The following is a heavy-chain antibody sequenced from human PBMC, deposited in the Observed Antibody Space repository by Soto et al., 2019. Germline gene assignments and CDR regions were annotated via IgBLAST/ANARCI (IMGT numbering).Heavy chain of an antibody. CDR2: ISYDGSNK. CDR3: AKEGVRRGYYGSGRYPYGMDV. D-gene: IGHD3-10*01. V-gene: IGHV3-30*18. Sequence: QVQLVESGGGVVQPGRSLRLSCAASGFTFSSYGMHWVRQAPGKGLEWVAVISYDGSNKYYADSVKGRFTISRDNSKNTLYLQTNSLRAEDTAVYYCAKEGVRRGYYGSGRYPYGMDVWGQGTTVTVSS. CDR1: GFTFSSYG. J-gene: IGHJ6*02.